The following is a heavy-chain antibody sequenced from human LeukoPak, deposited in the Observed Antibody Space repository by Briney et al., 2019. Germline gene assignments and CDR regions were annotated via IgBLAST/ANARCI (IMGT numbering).Heavy chain of an antibody. J-gene: IGHJ4*02. CDR1: GFPFSSYA. D-gene: IGHD1-26*01. CDR2: IHGDGDNI. CDR3: ARSQVGAPTDG. Sequence: GGSLRLSCAASGFPFSSYAMYWVRQAPGKGLVWVARIHGDGDNISYADSVRGRFTISRDTAKDTLYLHMSRLKPEDTAGYYCARSQVGAPTDGWGQGTLVTVSS. V-gene: IGHV3-74*01.